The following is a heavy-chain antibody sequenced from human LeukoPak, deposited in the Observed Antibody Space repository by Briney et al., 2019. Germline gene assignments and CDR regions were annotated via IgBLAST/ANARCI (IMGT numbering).Heavy chain of an antibody. CDR3: ARGGRDTIFAVVTPSPFDY. CDR1: GFTFSSYS. CDR2: ISSSSSYI. J-gene: IGHJ4*02. V-gene: IGHV3-21*01. Sequence: GGSLRLSCAASGFTFSSYSMNWVRQAPGKGLEWVSSISSSSSYIYYADSVKGRFTISRDNAKNSLYLQMNSLRAEDTAVYYCARGGRDTIFAVVTPSPFDYWGQGTLVTVSS. D-gene: IGHD3-3*01.